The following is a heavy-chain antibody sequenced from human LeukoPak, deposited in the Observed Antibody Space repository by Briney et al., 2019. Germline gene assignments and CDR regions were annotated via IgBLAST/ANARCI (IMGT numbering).Heavy chain of an antibody. Sequence: GASLKISCKGSGYIFTSYWISWVRQLPGKGLEWMGRIDPSDSYTNYSPSFQGHVTISADKSISTAYLQWSSLKASDTAMYYCARRGYIAAAGYYFDYGGQGTLVTAS. V-gene: IGHV5-10-1*01. CDR2: IDPSDSYT. CDR3: ARRGYIAAAGYYFDY. D-gene: IGHD6-13*01. J-gene: IGHJ4*02. CDR1: GYIFTSYW.